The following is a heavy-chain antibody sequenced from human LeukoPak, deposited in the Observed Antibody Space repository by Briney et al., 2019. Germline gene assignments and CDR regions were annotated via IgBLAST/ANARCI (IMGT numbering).Heavy chain of an antibody. Sequence: GGSLRLSCAASGFTFSNYAMNWVRQAPGKGLEWVSAITGGGSGIYYADSMKSRFTISRDNSKNTLYLQINSLRAEDTAVYYSAKWGDYDVLTGYYVSDYWGQGTLVTVSS. V-gene: IGHV3-23*01. D-gene: IGHD3-9*01. CDR2: ITGGGSGI. J-gene: IGHJ4*02. CDR1: GFTFSNYA. CDR3: AKWGDYDVLTGYYVSDY.